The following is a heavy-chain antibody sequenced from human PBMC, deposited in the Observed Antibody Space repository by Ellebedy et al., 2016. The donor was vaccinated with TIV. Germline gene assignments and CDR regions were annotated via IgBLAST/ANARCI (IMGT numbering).Heavy chain of an antibody. D-gene: IGHD2-2*01. J-gene: IGHJ4*02. V-gene: IGHV4-59*01. CDR2: MYYSGSS. Sequence: MPSETLSLTCTVSGGSIRNYYWTWIRQPPGKGLEWIGHMYYSGSSTYHPSLRSRVTMSIDTSKNQFPLKMTSVTAADTAVYYCAASETADSDYWGPGTLVTVSS. CDR1: GGSIRNYY. CDR3: AASETADSDY.